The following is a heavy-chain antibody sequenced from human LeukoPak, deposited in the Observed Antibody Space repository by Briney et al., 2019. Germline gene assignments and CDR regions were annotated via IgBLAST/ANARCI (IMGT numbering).Heavy chain of an antibody. CDR1: GFTFSSYA. J-gene: IGHJ6*02. CDR3: AKDHMTNYYYYYGMDV. Sequence: GGSLRLSCAGSGFTFSSYAMSWVRQAPGKGLEWVSAISGSGGSTYYADSVKGRFTISRDNSKNTLYLQMNSLRAEDTAVYYCAKDHMTNYYYYYGMDVWGQGTTVTVSS. V-gene: IGHV3-23*01. CDR2: ISGSGGST.